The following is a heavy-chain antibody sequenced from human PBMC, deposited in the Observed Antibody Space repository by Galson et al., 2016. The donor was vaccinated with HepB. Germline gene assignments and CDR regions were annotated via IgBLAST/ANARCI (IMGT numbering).Heavy chain of an antibody. CDR2: FDPEDGET. CDR1: GYTLTELS. Sequence: SVKVSCKVSGYTLTELSMHWVRQAPGKGLEWMGGFDPEDGETIYAQKFQDRVTMTEDTSTDTAYMELSSLRSEDTAVYYCASIPPIRDCTGTSCCDYGMDVWGQGTTVTVSS. CDR3: ASIPPIRDCTGTSCCDYGMDV. V-gene: IGHV1-24*01. D-gene: IGHD2-2*01. J-gene: IGHJ6*02.